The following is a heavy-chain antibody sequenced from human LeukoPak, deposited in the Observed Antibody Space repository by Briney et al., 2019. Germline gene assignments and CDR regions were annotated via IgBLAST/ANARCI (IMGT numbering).Heavy chain of an antibody. Sequence: GASVKVSCKASGYTFTGYYMHWVRQAPGQGLEWMGWINPNSGGTNYAQKFQGRVTMTRDTSISTAYMELSRLRSDDTAVYYRARSADTAMVTGLDYWGQGTLVTVSS. CDR3: ARSADTAMVTGLDY. CDR2: INPNSGGT. D-gene: IGHD5-18*01. V-gene: IGHV1-2*02. CDR1: GYTFTGYY. J-gene: IGHJ4*02.